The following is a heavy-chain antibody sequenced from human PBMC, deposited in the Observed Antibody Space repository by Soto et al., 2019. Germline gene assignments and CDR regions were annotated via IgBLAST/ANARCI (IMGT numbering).Heavy chain of an antibody. CDR3: ARVFGVVTSLGWFDP. V-gene: IGHV4-39*01. CDR2: IYYSGST. J-gene: IGHJ5*02. D-gene: IGHD3-3*01. CDR1: GGSISSSSYY. Sequence: SETLSLTCTVSGGSISSSSYYWGWIRQPPGKGLEWIGSIYYSGSTYYNPSLKSRVTISVDTSKNQFSLKLSSVTAADTAVYYCARVFGVVTSLGWFDPWGQGTLVTVSS.